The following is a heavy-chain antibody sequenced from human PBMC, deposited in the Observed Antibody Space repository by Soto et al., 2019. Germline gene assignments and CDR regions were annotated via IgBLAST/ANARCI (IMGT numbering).Heavy chain of an antibody. CDR1: GFSLSTSGAG. D-gene: IGHD2-15*01. CDR3: AHTINCSGGSCYSIGVFDY. V-gene: IGHV2-5*02. Sequence: QITLKESGPTLVKPTQTLTLTCTFAGFSLSTSGAGVGWIRQPPRKALEWLALIYWDDGKRYSPSLKSRPTITKDTSKNQVDLTMTKMDPVDTAPYYCAHTINCSGGSCYSIGVFDYWGQGTLVTVSS. CDR2: IYWDDGK. J-gene: IGHJ4*02.